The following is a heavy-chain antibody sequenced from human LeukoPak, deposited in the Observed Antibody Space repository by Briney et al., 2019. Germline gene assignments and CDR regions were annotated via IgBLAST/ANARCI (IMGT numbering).Heavy chain of an antibody. J-gene: IGHJ4*02. CDR3: ARESRNSGDSGSYGTLDY. V-gene: IGHV1-46*01. Sequence: ASVKVSCKASGYTFTSYYMHWVRQAPGQGLEWMGIINPSGGSTSYAQKFQGRVTMTRDTSTSTVYMELSSLRSEDTAVYYCARESRNSGDSGSYGTLDYWGQGTLVTVSP. D-gene: IGHD1-26*01. CDR2: INPSGGST. CDR1: GYTFTSYY.